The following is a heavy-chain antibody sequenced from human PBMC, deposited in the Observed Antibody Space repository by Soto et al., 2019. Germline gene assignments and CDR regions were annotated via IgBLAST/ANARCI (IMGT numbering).Heavy chain of an antibody. J-gene: IGHJ5*02. CDR2: ISGSGFKK. CDR1: GFIFENFG. CDR3: AKNQGVELVPLATVDWFDP. Sequence: PGGSLRLSGAASGFIFENFGMSWVRQAPGKGLEWISSISGSGFKKYYADSVKGRFTISRDNSKSTVYLELNNLSAEDTAVYHCAKNQGVELVPLATVDWFDPWGQGSVVTVSS. D-gene: IGHD1-26*01. V-gene: IGHV3-23*01.